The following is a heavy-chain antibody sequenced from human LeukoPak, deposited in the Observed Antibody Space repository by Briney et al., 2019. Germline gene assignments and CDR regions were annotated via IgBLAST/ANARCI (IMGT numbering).Heavy chain of an antibody. J-gene: IGHJ5*02. CDR2: TYYRSKWYN. CDR3: AREGYYYDSSGYYYRRWFDP. CDR1: GDSVFSNSAA. Sequence: SQTLSLTCAISGDSVFSNSAAWNWIRQSPSRGLEWLGRTYYRSKWYNDYAVSVKSRITINPDTSKNQFSLQLNSVTPEDTAVYYCAREGYYYDSSGYYYRRWFDPWGQGTLVTVSS. V-gene: IGHV6-1*01. D-gene: IGHD3-22*01.